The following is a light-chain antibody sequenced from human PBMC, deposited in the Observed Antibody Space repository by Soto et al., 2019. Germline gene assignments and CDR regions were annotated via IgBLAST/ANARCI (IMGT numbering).Light chain of an antibody. CDR2: GAS. Sequence: EIVLTQSPGTLSLSPWERASLSCRASQTVHNAYLAWYQQKSGQAPRLLIFGASSRATGIPDRFSGSGSGTDFTLTISRLEPEDFAVYYCQQYGSSPTTFGQGTRLEIK. J-gene: IGKJ5*01. V-gene: IGKV3-20*01. CDR1: QTVHNAY. CDR3: QQYGSSPTT.